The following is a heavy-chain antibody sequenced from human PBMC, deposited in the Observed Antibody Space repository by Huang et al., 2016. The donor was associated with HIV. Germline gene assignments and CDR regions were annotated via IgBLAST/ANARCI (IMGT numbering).Heavy chain of an antibody. CDR1: GGSFSGYY. CDR2: INHSEST. J-gene: IGHJ6*03. V-gene: IGHV4-34*01. Sequence: QVQLQQWGAGLLRPSETLSLTCAVYGGSFSGYYGTWIRQPPGKGLEGIGEINHSESTNYNPSLKSRVTISVDTSRNQFSRTLTSVTAADTAVYYCARGQGGYYYYYMDVWGKGTTVTVSS. CDR3: ARGQGGYYYYYMDV.